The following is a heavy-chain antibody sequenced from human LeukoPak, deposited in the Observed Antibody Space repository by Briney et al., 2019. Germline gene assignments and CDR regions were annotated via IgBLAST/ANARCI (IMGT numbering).Heavy chain of an antibody. D-gene: IGHD4-23*01. Sequence: RPGGSLRLSCAASGFTFDDYGMSWVRQAPGKGLEWVSGINWNGGSTVYADSVKGRFTISRDNAKNSLYLQMNSLRDEDTALYYCANAPFGGNSPYYWGQGTLVTVSS. CDR2: INWNGGST. J-gene: IGHJ4*02. CDR3: ANAPFGGNSPYY. CDR1: GFTFDDYG. V-gene: IGHV3-20*04.